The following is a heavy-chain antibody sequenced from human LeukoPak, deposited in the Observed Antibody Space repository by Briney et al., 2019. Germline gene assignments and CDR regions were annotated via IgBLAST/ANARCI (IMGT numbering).Heavy chain of an antibody. CDR2: ISYDGSNK. J-gene: IGHJ6*02. CDR3: ATLGDGDYGGDYYGMDV. Sequence: GGSLRLSCAASGFTFSSYGMHWVRQAPGKGLGWVAVISYDGSNKYYADSVKGRFTISRDNSKNTLYLQMNSLRAEDTAVYYCATLGDGDYGGDYYGMDVWGQGTTVTVSS. D-gene: IGHD4-17*01. CDR1: GFTFSSYG. V-gene: IGHV3-30*03.